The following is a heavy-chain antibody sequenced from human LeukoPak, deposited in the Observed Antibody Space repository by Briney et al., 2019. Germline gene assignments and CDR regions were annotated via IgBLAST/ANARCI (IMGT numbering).Heavy chain of an antibody. CDR2: IYSGGST. J-gene: IGHJ3*02. D-gene: IGHD3-9*01. Sequence: GGSLRLSCAASGFTVSSNYMSWVRQAPGKGLEWVSVIYSGGSTYYADSVKGRFTISRDNSKNTLYLQMNSLRAEDTALYYCAKDMRYDILTADAFDIWGQGTMVTVSS. CDR1: GFTVSSNY. V-gene: IGHV3-53*05. CDR3: AKDMRYDILTADAFDI.